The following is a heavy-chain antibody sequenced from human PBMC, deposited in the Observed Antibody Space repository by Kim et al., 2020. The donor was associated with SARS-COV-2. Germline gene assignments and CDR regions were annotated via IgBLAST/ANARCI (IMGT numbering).Heavy chain of an antibody. CDR1: GGTFSSYA. J-gene: IGHJ5*02. V-gene: IGHV1-69*13. Sequence: SVKVSCKASGGTFSSYAISWVRQAPGQGLEWMGGIIPIFGTANYAQKFQGRVTITADESTSTAYMELSSLRSEDTAVYYCARDSGYCSSTSCYPAFDPWGQGTLVTVSS. CDR3: ARDSGYCSSTSCYPAFDP. CDR2: IIPIFGTA. D-gene: IGHD2-2*01.